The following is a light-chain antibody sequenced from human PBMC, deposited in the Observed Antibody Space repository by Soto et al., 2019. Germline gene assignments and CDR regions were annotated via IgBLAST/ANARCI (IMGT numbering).Light chain of an antibody. CDR3: SSYTSSSTLVV. Sequence: QSALTQPASVSESPGQSITIPCTGTSSDIGGYNYVSWYQQSPGKAPKLLIFDVTNRPSGVSNRFSGSKSGNTASLTISGLQAEDEAIYYCSSYTSSSTLVVFGGGTKVTVL. J-gene: IGLJ2*01. V-gene: IGLV2-14*01. CDR2: DVT. CDR1: SSDIGGYNY.